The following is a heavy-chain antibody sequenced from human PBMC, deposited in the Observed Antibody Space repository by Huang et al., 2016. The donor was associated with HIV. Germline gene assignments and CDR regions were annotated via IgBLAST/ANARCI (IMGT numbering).Heavy chain of an antibody. CDR1: GDSIPSSMTYY. Sequence: QVQLQESGPGLVKPSQTLSLICSVSGDSIPSSMTYYWTWVRQPAGQGLEYVGLIYATRTTDYNPALKTRVSISLDTSKNQFSLRLTSMTAADTAVYYCARATYRDFEYSFDFWGQGILVTVSS. CDR2: IYATRTT. V-gene: IGHV4-61*09. D-gene: IGHD2-21*01. J-gene: IGHJ4*02. CDR3: ARATYRDFEYSFDF.